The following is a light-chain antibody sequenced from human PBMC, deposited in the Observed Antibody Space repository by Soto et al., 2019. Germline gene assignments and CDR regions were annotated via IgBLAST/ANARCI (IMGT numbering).Light chain of an antibody. CDR1: QIISTY. J-gene: IGKJ4*01. CDR2: AAS. Sequence: DIQMTQSPSSLSASVGARVTVTCRTSQIISTYLNWYQQKPGKAPKLLLSAASSLQSGVPSRFSGSGSGPDFTLTISSLQPEDFATYYCQQSYSLPLTFGGGTKVEIK. V-gene: IGKV1-39*01. CDR3: QQSYSLPLT.